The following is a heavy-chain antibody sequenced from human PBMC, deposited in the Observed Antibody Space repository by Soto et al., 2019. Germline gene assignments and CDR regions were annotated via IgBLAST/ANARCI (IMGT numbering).Heavy chain of an antibody. CDR3: ARGSLPAARLRSAFDI. CDR1: GGSFSGYY. J-gene: IGHJ3*02. CDR2: INHSGST. V-gene: IGHV4-34*01. Sequence: QVQLQQWGAGLLKPSETLSLTCAVYGGSFSGYYWSWIRQPPGKGLEWIGEINHSGSTNYNPSLKSRGTISVDTSKNQCPLKLSSVTAADTAVYYCARGSLPAARLRSAFDIWGQGTMVTASS. D-gene: IGHD6-6*01.